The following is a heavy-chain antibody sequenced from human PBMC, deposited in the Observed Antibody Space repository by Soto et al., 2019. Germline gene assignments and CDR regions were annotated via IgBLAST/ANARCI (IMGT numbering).Heavy chain of an antibody. CDR1: GFTFAAYA. V-gene: IGHV3-23*01. CDR3: ERGLYLSYWDLLQFPPPDY. CDR2: IRGSGGDT. Sequence: GSLLPACSASGFTFAAYAMNWVRQAPGKGLEWVSVIRGSGGDTYYVDSVKVRFTISRDNSKNTLYLQMNSLRAEDTALYYCERGLYLSYWDLLQFPPPDYWGQGTLVTVYS. J-gene: IGHJ4*02. D-gene: IGHD1-26*01.